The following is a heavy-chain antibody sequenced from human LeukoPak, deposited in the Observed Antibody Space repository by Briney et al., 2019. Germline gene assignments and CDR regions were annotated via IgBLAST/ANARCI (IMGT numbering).Heavy chain of an antibody. Sequence: ASVTVSFKASGYTFITYGISWVRQAPGQGLEWMGWISGYNGVTKYSQRLQGRVTMTTDTSTSTAYMELRSLRSDDTAVYYCGRGPYCSGATCYSQYFDYWGQGTLVTVSS. CDR3: GRGPYCSGATCYSQYFDY. D-gene: IGHD2-15*01. CDR1: GYTFITYG. CDR2: ISGYNGVT. J-gene: IGHJ4*02. V-gene: IGHV1-18*01.